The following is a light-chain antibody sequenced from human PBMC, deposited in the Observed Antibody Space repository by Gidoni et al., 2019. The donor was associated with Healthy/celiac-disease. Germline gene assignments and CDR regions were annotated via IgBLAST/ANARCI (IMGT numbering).Light chain of an antibody. V-gene: IGKV3-11*01. Sequence: EVVLTHSPATLPLSPGERATLSSRASQSVSSYLAWYQQKPGPAPSLLIYDASNRATGIPARCSGSGSGTDFTLTISSLEPEDFAVYYCQQRSNWPPRTFGQGTKVEIK. CDR1: QSVSSY. J-gene: IGKJ1*01. CDR3: QQRSNWPPRT. CDR2: DAS.